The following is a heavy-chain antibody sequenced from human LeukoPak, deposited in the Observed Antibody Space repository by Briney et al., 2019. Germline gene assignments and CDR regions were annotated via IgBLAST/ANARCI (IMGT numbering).Heavy chain of an antibody. D-gene: IGHD2-2*02. Sequence: SETLSLTCTVSGGSMSSYWWNWVRQPPGKGLEWIGYIYYDGSTHYNPSLNSRVTISIDTSKNQFSLKLNSVTAADTAVYYCARRLCSSLTCNIGPSGNWLDPWGQGTLVTVSS. V-gene: IGHV4-59*08. J-gene: IGHJ5*02. CDR3: ARRLCSSLTCNIGPSGNWLDP. CDR2: IYYDGST. CDR1: GGSMSSYW.